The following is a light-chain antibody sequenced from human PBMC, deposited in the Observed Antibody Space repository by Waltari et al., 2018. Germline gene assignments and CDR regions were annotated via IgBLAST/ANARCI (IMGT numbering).Light chain of an antibody. CDR1: QSINTW. J-gene: IGKJ1*01. CDR3: QQYNRLRT. CDR2: KAS. Sequence: DIQMTQSPSTLSASVGARVTITCRASQSINTWLAWYQQKPGKAPKLLIYKASSLKSGVPSRFSGSGSGTEFTLTISSLQPDDCATYYCQQYNRLRTFGQGTKVEIK. V-gene: IGKV1-5*03.